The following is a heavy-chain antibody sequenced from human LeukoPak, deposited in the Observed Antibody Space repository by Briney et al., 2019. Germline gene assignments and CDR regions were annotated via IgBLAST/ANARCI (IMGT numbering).Heavy chain of an antibody. V-gene: IGHV4-39*07. CDR2: IYYSGST. J-gene: IGHJ5*02. CDR3: ARRVVVITTRYYNWFDP. Sequence: SETLSLTCTVSGGSINSYYWGWIRQPPGKGLEWIGSIYYSGSTYYNPSLKSRVTISVDTSKNQFSLKLSSVTAADTAVYYCARRVVVITTRYYNWFDPWGQGTLVTVSS. CDR1: GGSINSYY. D-gene: IGHD3-22*01.